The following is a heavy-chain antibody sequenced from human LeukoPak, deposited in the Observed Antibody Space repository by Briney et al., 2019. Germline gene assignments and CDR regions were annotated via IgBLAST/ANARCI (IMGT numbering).Heavy chain of an antibody. V-gene: IGHV3-48*03. Sequence: PGGSLRLSCAASGFTFSSYEMNWVRQAPGKGLEWVSYISSSSGTIYYADSVKGRFTISRDNAKNSLYLQMNSLRAEDTAVYYCARDTSFDSVFDYWGQGTLVTVSS. CDR1: GFTFSSYE. J-gene: IGHJ4*02. CDR3: ARDTSFDSVFDY. D-gene: IGHD3-22*01. CDR2: ISSSSGTI.